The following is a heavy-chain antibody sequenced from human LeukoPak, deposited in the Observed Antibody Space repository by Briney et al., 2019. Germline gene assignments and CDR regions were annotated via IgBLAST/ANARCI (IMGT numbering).Heavy chain of an antibody. CDR3: TRIFYDSSGYYFDY. D-gene: IGHD3-22*01. CDR2: ISGSGGST. CDR1: GFTFGSYA. Sequence: GGSLRLSCAASGFTFGSYAMSWVRQAPGKGLEWVSAISGSGGSTYYADSVKGRFTISRDNSKNTLYLQMNSLRAEDTAVYYCTRIFYDSSGYYFDYWGQGTLVTVSS. V-gene: IGHV3-23*01. J-gene: IGHJ4*02.